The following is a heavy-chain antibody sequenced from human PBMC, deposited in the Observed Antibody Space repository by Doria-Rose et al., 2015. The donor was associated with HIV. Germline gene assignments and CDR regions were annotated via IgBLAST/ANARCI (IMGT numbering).Heavy chain of an antibody. D-gene: IGHD2-21*02. CDR1: GFTLSSYG. CDR2: ISYDGENE. Sequence: QVQLVQSGGNMVQPGRSLRLSCAASGFTLSSYGMHWVRQAPGKGLEWVAVISYDGENEYYADSVKGRFTISRDNSKNTLYLQMNSLRPEDSAVYYCAKDSKAILGVTANYYYFHYMDVWGKGTTVTVSS. J-gene: IGHJ6*03. V-gene: IGHV3-30*18. CDR3: AKDSKAILGVTANYYYFHYMDV.